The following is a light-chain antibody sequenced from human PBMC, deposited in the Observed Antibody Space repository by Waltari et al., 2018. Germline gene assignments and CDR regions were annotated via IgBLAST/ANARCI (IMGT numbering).Light chain of an antibody. J-gene: IGKJ5*01. CDR2: KAS. CDR1: QSISSW. V-gene: IGKV1-5*03. Sequence: DIQMTQSPSTLSASVGDTVTITCLASQSISSWLAWYQQKAGKAPNLLISKASTLESGVPSRFSGSGSGTEFTLTNSSLQPDDCATYYCQHYDNYPITFGQGTRLEIK. CDR3: QHYDNYPIT.